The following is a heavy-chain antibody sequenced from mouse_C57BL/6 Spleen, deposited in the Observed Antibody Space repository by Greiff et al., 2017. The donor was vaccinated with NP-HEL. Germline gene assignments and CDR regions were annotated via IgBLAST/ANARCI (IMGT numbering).Heavy chain of an antibody. D-gene: IGHD4-1*01. CDR3: ATLGHGFAY. J-gene: IGHJ3*01. CDR2: IGCDGST. V-gene: IGHV2-3*01. Sequence: VMLVESGGGRVAPSQSLSITCTVSGFSFTSYGLSWVRQPPGKGLEWLGVIGCDGSTNYHSALISRLSISKDNSKSPVFLKLHSLQTDDTATYYCATLGHGFAYWGHGTLVTVSA. CDR1: GFSFTSYG.